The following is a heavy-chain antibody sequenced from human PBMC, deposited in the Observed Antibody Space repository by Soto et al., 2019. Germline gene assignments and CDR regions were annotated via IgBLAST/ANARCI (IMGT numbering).Heavy chain of an antibody. CDR1: GGSISSENYF. CDR2: IYYSGDT. V-gene: IGHV4-39*01. J-gene: IGHJ3*02. Sequence: PSETLSLTCTVSGGSISSENYFWGWIRQPPGKGLEWIGIIYYSGDTYYNPSLNGRVTISVDTSKNQFSLKVSSVTASDTAVYFCARFSLVGSYSSRDAFDIWGQGTMVTVSS. CDR3: ARFSLVGSYSSRDAFDI. D-gene: IGHD1-26*01.